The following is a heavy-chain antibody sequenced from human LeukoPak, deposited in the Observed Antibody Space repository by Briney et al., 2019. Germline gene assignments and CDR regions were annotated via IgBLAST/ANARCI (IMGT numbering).Heavy chain of an antibody. Sequence: PSETLSLTCAVSGSSISDNYYWGWIRQPPGKGLEWIGSIYHSGSTFYNNLSLNSRVTISVDTSKNQFSLNLSSVTAADTAVYYCARVGVLTWNPTGDYMDVWGKGTTVTVSS. CDR3: ARVGVLTWNPTGDYMDV. CDR1: GSSISDNYY. D-gene: IGHD1-1*01. CDR2: IYHSGSTF. J-gene: IGHJ6*03. V-gene: IGHV4-38-2*01.